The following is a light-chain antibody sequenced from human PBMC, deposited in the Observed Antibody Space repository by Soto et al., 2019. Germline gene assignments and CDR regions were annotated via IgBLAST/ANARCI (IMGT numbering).Light chain of an antibody. V-gene: IGLV2-14*01. Sequence: QSALTQPASVSGSPGQSITISCTGTSSDIGGYKYVSWYRQHPGKAPKVMIYEVSNRPSGVSNRFSGSKSGNTASLTISGLQAEDEADYYCCSYTPSSTLYVFGTGTKLTVL. CDR3: CSYTPSSTLYV. CDR2: EVS. CDR1: SSDIGGYKY. J-gene: IGLJ1*01.